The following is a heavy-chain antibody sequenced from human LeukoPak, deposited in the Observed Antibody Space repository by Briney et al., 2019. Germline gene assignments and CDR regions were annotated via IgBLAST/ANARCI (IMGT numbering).Heavy chain of an antibody. V-gene: IGHV4-39*01. CDR1: GGPISSSSYY. CDR3: ARHRRYCSSTSCQNDAFDI. Sequence: SETLSLTCTVSGGPISSSSYYWGWIRQPPGKGLEWIGSIYYSGSTYYNPSLKSRVTISVDTSKNQFSLKLSSVTAADTAVYYCARHRRYCSSTSCQNDAFDIWGQGTMVTVSS. J-gene: IGHJ3*02. D-gene: IGHD2-2*01. CDR2: IYYSGST.